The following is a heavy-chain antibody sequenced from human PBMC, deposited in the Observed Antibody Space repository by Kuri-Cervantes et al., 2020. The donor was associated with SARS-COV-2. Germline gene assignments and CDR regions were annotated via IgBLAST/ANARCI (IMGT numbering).Heavy chain of an antibody. CDR3: ARVRKITGTTPDY. V-gene: IGHV1-18*04. D-gene: IGHD1-7*01. CDR1: GYTFTSYG. J-gene: IGHJ4*02. CDR2: ISAYTGNT. Sequence: ASVKVSCKASGYTFTSYGITWVRQAPGQGLEWMGWISAYTGNTNYAQKLQGRVTMTTDTSTSTAYMELRSLRSDDKAVYYCARVRKITGTTPDYWGQGTLVTVSS.